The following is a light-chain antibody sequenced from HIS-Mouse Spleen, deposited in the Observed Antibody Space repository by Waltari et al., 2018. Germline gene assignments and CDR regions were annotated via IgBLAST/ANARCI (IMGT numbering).Light chain of an antibody. J-gene: IGLJ1*01. CDR2: DDS. V-gene: IGLV3-21*03. CDR3: QVWDSSSDHYV. Sequence: SYVLTQPPSVSVALGKTARITCGGNNIGSKRGHWYQQKPGQAPVLVVYDDSDRPSGIPERFSGSNSGNTATLTISRVEAGDEADYYCQVWDSSSDHYVFGTGTKVTVL. CDR1: NIGSKR.